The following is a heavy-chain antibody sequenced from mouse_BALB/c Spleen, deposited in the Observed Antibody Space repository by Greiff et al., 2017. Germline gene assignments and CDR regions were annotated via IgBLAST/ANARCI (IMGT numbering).Heavy chain of an antibody. CDR2: INPYNDGT. Sequence: LQESGPELVKPGASVKMSCKASGYTFTSYVMHWVKQKPGQGLEWIGYINPYNDGTKYNEKFKGKATLTSDKSSSTAYMELSSLTSEDSAVYYCARDDGYWGPSFAYWGQGTLVTVSA. CDR3: ARDDGYWGPSFAY. D-gene: IGHD2-3*01. J-gene: IGHJ3*01. V-gene: IGHV1-14*01. CDR1: GYTFTSYV.